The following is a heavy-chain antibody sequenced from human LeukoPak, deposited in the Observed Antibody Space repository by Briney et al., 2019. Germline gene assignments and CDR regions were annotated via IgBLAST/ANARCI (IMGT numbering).Heavy chain of an antibody. Sequence: GASVKVSCKASGYTFTSYGISWVRQAPGQGLEWMGWISAYNGNTNYAQKLQGRVTMTTDTSTSTAYMELRSLRSDDTAVYYCARDKYYDFWSGHHPYYFGYWGQGTLVTVSS. D-gene: IGHD3-3*01. CDR2: ISAYNGNT. CDR1: GYTFTSYG. J-gene: IGHJ4*02. CDR3: ARDKYYDFWSGHHPYYFGY. V-gene: IGHV1-18*01.